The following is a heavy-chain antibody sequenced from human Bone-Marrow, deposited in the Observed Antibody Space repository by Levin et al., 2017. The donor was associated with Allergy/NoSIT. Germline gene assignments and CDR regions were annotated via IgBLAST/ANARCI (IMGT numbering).Heavy chain of an antibody. V-gene: IGHV3-66*01. CDR3: AVGANGYSHS. CDR1: VFTVIPPP. D-gene: IGHD5-18*01. J-gene: IGHJ4*02. CDR2: MYSVGST. Sequence: SLKISCAASVFTVIPPPLSWVRQAPGKGLEWASVMYSVGSTDYADSVKGRFSISRDPFKNTVYLQMNSLRAEDTAVYYCAVGANGYSHSWGQGTLVTVSS.